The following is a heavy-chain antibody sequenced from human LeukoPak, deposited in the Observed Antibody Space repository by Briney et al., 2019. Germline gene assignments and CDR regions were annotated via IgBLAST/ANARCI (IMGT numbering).Heavy chain of an antibody. Sequence: PSETLSLTCTVSGGSISSSSYYWGWIRQPPGKGLEWIGSIYHSGSTYYNPSLKSRVTISVDTPKNQFSLKLSSVTAADTAVYYCAREGMGWLQSNYFDYWGQGTLVTVSS. CDR2: IYHSGST. J-gene: IGHJ4*02. V-gene: IGHV4-39*07. CDR3: AREGMGWLQSNYFDY. CDR1: GGSISSSSYY. D-gene: IGHD5-24*01.